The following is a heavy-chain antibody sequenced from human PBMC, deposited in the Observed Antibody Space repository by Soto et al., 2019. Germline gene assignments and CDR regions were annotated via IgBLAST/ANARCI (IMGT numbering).Heavy chain of an antibody. Sequence: GVSLRLSCAASGFTFSSYGMHWVRQAPGKGLEWVAVIWYDGSNKYYADSVKGRFTISRDNSKNTLYLQMNSLRAEDTAVYYCARANHVLYSSGWYGAFDIWGQGTMVTVSS. CDR3: ARANHVLYSSGWYGAFDI. V-gene: IGHV3-33*01. CDR2: IWYDGSNK. CDR1: GFTFSSYG. J-gene: IGHJ3*02. D-gene: IGHD6-19*01.